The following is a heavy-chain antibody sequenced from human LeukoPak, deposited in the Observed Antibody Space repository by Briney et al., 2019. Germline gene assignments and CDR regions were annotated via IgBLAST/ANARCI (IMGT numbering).Heavy chain of an antibody. D-gene: IGHD3-22*01. Sequence: PGGSLRLSCAASGFTFSSYGMHWVRQAPGKGLEWVAFIRYDGSNKYYAVSVKGRFTISRDNSKNTLYLQMNSLRAEDTAVYYCAKTYYYDTSGSHYLDNWGQGTLVTVSS. V-gene: IGHV3-30*02. CDR3: AKTYYYDTSGSHYLDN. CDR1: GFTFSSYG. J-gene: IGHJ4*02. CDR2: IRYDGSNK.